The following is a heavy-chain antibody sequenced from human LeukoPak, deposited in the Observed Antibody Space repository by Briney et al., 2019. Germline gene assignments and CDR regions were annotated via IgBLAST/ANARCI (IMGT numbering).Heavy chain of an antibody. J-gene: IGHJ4*02. Sequence: ASVKVSCKASGYTFTGYYMHWVRQAPGQGLEWIGWINPNSGGTNYAQKFQGRVTMTRDTSISTAYMELSRLRSDDTAVYCCARGYYGSGSYVDYWGQGTLVTVSS. CDR3: ARGYYGSGSYVDY. D-gene: IGHD3-10*01. CDR2: INPNSGGT. CDR1: GYTFTGYY. V-gene: IGHV1-2*02.